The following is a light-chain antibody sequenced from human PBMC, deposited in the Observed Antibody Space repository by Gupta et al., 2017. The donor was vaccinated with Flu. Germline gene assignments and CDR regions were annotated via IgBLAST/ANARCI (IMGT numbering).Light chain of an antibody. J-gene: IGLJ1*01. CDR1: SSDVGRYDA. V-gene: IGLV2-14*01. CDR3: TSDTSSLTLEV. Sequence: ALTQPASVSGSPGQSITISCTGTSSDVGRYDAVSWYQQYPGKAPKLIIYEVTLRPSGVSSRFSGSKSGNTASLTISGLQAEDEADYYCTSDTSSLTLEVFGTGTKVTVL. CDR2: EVT.